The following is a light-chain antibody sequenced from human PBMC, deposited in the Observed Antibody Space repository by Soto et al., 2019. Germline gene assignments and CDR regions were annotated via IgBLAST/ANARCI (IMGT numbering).Light chain of an antibody. Sequence: IQMTQSPSSVSASVGDRVTITCRASQGISRWLAWYQQKPGKAPKLLIYAASSLQSGVPSRFSGSESGTDFTLAINSLQPEDFATDYCQQANSFPLPFGGGTKLEIK. CDR3: QQANSFPLP. J-gene: IGKJ4*01. CDR2: AAS. CDR1: QGISRW. V-gene: IGKV1-12*01.